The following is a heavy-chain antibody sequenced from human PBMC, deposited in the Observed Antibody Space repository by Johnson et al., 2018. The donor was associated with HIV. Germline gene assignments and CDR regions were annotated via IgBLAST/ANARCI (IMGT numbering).Heavy chain of an antibody. CDR2: ISYDGSNK. V-gene: IGHV3-30*03. CDR1: GFTFSSYG. CDR3: ARTRQGAFDI. Sequence: QVHLVESGGGVVQPGRSLRLSCAASGFTFSSYGMHWVRQAPGKGLEWVAIISYDGSNKYYAESVTGRFTISRDNSKNTLYLQMNSLRSEDTAVYYCARTRQGAFDIWGQGTMVTVSS. J-gene: IGHJ3*02.